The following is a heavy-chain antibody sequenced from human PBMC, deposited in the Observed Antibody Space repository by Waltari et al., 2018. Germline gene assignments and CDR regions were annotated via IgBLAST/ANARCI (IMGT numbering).Heavy chain of an antibody. Sequence: QLQLQESGPGLVRPSETLSLTCTVSGGAISSSIYYLGWIRQPPGKGLEWIGNLYYSDYTYFNQSLKSRVTISSDTSRNQFSLKLTSVTAADTAVYYCARDPAPSDYFDSWGQGTLVTVSS. CDR3: ARDPAPSDYFDS. J-gene: IGHJ4*02. V-gene: IGHV4-39*07. CDR2: LYYSDYT. D-gene: IGHD6-6*01. CDR1: GGAISSSIYY.